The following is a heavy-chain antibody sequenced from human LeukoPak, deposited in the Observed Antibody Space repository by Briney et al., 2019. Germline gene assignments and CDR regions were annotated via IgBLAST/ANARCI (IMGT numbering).Heavy chain of an antibody. D-gene: IGHD3-16*01. J-gene: IGHJ4*02. CDR1: GGSISSDY. CDR2: IYNSGSN. CDR3: ATRGN. V-gene: IGHV4-59*08. Sequence: SETLSLTCTVSGGSISSDYWQWIRQPPGKGLEWIGYIYNSGSNNYNPSLKSRVTISIDTSKSQFSLKLTSVTAADTAVYYCATRGNWGQGTLVTVSS.